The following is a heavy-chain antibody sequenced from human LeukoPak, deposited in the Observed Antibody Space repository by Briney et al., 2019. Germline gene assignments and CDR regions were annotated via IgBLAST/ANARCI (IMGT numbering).Heavy chain of an antibody. CDR3: ARIVLPYYYDTTALKGYFDL. CDR2: INRNGNT. J-gene: IGHJ2*01. Sequence: SETLSLTCAVYGGSFTSYYWSWIRQPPGKGLDWIGEINRNGNTNYNPSLKSRVTMSVDTSKKQFSLNLSSVTAADTAVYYCARIVLPYYYDTTALKGYFDLWGRGTLVTVSS. CDR1: GGSFTSYY. D-gene: IGHD3-22*01. V-gene: IGHV4-34*01.